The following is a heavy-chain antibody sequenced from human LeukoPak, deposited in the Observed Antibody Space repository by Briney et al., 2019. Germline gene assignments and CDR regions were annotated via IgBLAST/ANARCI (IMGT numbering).Heavy chain of an antibody. CDR3: ARHFGYSSGWPFEGWFDP. V-gene: IGHV5-51*01. CDR2: IYPGDSDT. J-gene: IGHJ5*02. D-gene: IGHD6-19*01. Sequence: GESLKISCKGSGYSFTSYWIGWVRQMPGKGLERMGIIYPGDSDTRYSPSFQGQVTISADKSISTAYLQWSSLKASDTAMYYCARHFGYSSGWPFEGWFDPWGQGTLVTVSS. CDR1: GYSFTSYW.